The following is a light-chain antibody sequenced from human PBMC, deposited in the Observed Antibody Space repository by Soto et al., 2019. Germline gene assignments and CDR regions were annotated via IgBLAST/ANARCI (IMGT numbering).Light chain of an antibody. J-gene: IGLJ3*02. Sequence: QSVLTQPRSVSGSPGQSVTISCTGTSSDVGGYNYVSWYQQYPGEAPKLMIYDVSERPSGVPDRFFGSKSGNTASLTISGLQAEDEADYYCCSFAGTYTYWVFGGGTQLTVL. CDR2: DVS. V-gene: IGLV2-11*01. CDR3: CSFAGTYTYWV. CDR1: SSDVGGYNY.